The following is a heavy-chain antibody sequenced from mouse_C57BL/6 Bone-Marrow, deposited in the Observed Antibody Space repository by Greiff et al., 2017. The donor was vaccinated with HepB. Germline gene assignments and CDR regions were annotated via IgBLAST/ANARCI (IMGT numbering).Heavy chain of an antibody. J-gene: IGHJ1*03. D-gene: IGHD1-1*01. V-gene: IGHV5-2*01. CDR2: INSDGGST. CDR3: ARHYYYGSSYWYFDV. Sequence: EVMLVESGGGLVQPGESLKLSCESNEYEFPSHDMSWVRKTPEKRLELVAAINSDGGSTYYPDTMERRFIISRDNTKKTLYLQMSSLTSEDTALYYCARHYYYGSSYWYFDVWGTGTTVTVSS. CDR1: EYEFPSHD.